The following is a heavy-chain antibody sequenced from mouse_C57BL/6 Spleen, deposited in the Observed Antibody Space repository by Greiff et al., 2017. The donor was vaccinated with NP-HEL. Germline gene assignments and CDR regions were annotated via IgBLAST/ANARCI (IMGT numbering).Heavy chain of an antibody. CDR3: ARAKSNGNGYWYFDV. J-gene: IGHJ1*03. CDR2: IYPGDGDT. Sequence: VKLMESGPELVKPGASVKISCKASGYAFSSSWMNWVKQRPGKGLEWIGRIYPGDGDTNYNGKFKGKATLTADKSSSTAYMQLSSLTSEDSAVYFCARAKSNGNGYWYFDVWGTGTTVTVSS. D-gene: IGHD2-1*01. CDR1: GYAFSSSW. V-gene: IGHV1-82*01.